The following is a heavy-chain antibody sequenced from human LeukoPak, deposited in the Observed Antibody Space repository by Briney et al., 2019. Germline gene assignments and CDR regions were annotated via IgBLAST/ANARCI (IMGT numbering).Heavy chain of an antibody. CDR1: GFTFSSYS. CDR3: ARGALDVAMASY. D-gene: IGHD5-18*01. J-gene: IGHJ4*02. Sequence: QPGGSLRLSCAASGFTFSSYSMNWVRQAPGKGLEWVSYISSSSSSIYYADSVKGRFTISRDNAKNSLYLQMNSLRDEDTAVYYCARGALDVAMASYWGQGTLVTVSS. CDR2: ISSSSSSI. V-gene: IGHV3-48*02.